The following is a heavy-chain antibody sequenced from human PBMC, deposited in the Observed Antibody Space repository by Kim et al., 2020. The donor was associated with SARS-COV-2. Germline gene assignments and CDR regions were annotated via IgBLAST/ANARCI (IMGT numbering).Heavy chain of an antibody. J-gene: IGHJ4*02. D-gene: IGHD3-3*01. CDR3: ARVLYDFVPGTIDY. Sequence: NPSIKSRVTISVDTTKNQFSLKLSSVTAADTAVYYCARVLYDFVPGTIDYWGQGTLVTVSS. V-gene: IGHV4-31*02.